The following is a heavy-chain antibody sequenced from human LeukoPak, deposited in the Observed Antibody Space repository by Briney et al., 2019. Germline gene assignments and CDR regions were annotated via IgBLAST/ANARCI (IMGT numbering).Heavy chain of an antibody. CDR3: ARGQNDVDTAMVNNYYYYYMDV. J-gene: IGHJ6*03. CDR1: GYTLTELS. V-gene: IGHV1-24*01. CDR2: FDPEDGET. D-gene: IGHD5-18*01. Sequence: ASVKVSCKVSGYTLTELSMHWVRQAPGKGLEWMGGFDPEDGETIYAQKFQGRVTMTEDTSTDTAYMELSSLRSEDTAVYYCARGQNDVDTAMVNNYYYYYMDVWGKGTTVTVSS.